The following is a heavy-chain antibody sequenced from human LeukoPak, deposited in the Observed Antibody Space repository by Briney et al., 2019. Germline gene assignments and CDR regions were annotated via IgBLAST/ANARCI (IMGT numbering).Heavy chain of an antibody. CDR3: ARGYGSSWYYFDY. CDR1: GGSISTYY. D-gene: IGHD6-13*01. CDR2: IYYSGST. Sequence: PSETLSLTCTVSGGSISTYYWGWIRQPPGKGLEWIGYIYYSGSTNHNPSLKSRVTISVDTSKNQFSLRLSSVTAADTAVYYCARGYGSSWYYFDYWGQGTLVTVSS. J-gene: IGHJ4*02. V-gene: IGHV4-59*01.